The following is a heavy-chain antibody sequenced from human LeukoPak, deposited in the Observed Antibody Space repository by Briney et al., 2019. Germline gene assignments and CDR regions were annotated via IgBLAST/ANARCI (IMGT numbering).Heavy chain of an antibody. D-gene: IGHD3-9*01. Sequence: GASVKVSCKASGYTFTSYGISWVRQAPGQGLEWMGWISAYNGNTNYAQKLQGRVTMTTDTSTSTAYMELRSLRSDDTAVYYCAREGVPLGAILTGYYTFMGLDYWGQGTLVTVSS. CDR1: GYTFTSYG. J-gene: IGHJ4*02. CDR3: AREGVPLGAILTGYYTFMGLDY. CDR2: ISAYNGNT. V-gene: IGHV1-18*01.